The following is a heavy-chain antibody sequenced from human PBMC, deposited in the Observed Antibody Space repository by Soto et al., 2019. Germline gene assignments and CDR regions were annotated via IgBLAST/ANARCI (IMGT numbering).Heavy chain of an antibody. CDR1: GFTFSSYV. J-gene: IGHJ6*02. Sequence: EVQLLESGGGLVQPGGSLRLSCVASGFTFSSYVMSWVRQAPGKGLEWVSAISGSGSSTYYLDSVKGRFTISRDSAKNTLYLQMNSPRGEATAIYYCAKDPRMAVRPDYYYGMDVWGQGTTVTVSS. CDR2: ISGSGSST. CDR3: AKDPRMAVRPDYYYGMDV. D-gene: IGHD6-6*01. V-gene: IGHV3-23*01.